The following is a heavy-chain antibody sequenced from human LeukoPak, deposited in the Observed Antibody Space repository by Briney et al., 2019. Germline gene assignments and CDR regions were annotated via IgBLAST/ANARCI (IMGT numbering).Heavy chain of an antibody. CDR3: ARQQRYYDSSGPPDY. CDR1: GFTFSSYG. V-gene: IGHV3-33*01. CDR2: IWYDGSNK. D-gene: IGHD3-22*01. J-gene: IGHJ4*02. Sequence: GRSLRLSCAASGFTFSSYGMHWVRQAPGKGLEWVAVIWYDGSNKYYADSVKGRFTISRDNSKNTLYLQMNSLRAEDTAVYYCARQQRYYDSSGPPDYWGQGTLVTVSS.